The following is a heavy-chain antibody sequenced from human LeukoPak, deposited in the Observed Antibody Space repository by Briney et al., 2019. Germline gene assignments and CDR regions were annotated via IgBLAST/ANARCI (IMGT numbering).Heavy chain of an antibody. CDR3: ASNILSYADFWSGLYYYYYGMDV. V-gene: IGHV4-39*01. CDR2: IYYSGST. Sequence: SETLSLTCTVSGGSISSSSYYWGWIRQPPGKGLEWIGSIYYSGSTYYNPSLKSRVTISVDTSKNQFSLRLSSVTAADTAVYYCASNILSYADFWSGLYYYYYGMDVWGQGTTVTVSS. J-gene: IGHJ6*02. CDR1: GGSISSSSYY. D-gene: IGHD3-3*01.